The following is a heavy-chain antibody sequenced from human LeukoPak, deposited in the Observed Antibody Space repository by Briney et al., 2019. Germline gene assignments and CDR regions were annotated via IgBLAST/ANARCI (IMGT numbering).Heavy chain of an antibody. D-gene: IGHD6-19*01. CDR1: GFTFSSYA. V-gene: IGHV3-30-3*01. CDR2: ISYDGSNK. J-gene: IGHJ3*02. CDR3: ARRPLGQWLGAFDI. Sequence: GGSLRLSCAASGFTFSSYAMHWVRQAPGKGLEWVAVISYDGSNKYYADSVKGRFTISRDNSKNTLYLQMNRLRAEDTAVYYCARRPLGQWLGAFDIWGQGTMVTVSS.